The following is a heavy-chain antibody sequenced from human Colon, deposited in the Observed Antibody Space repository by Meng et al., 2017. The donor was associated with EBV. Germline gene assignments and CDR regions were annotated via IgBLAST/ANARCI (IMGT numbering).Heavy chain of an antibody. CDR2: INYSGTT. J-gene: IGHJ4*02. D-gene: IGHD1-14*01. V-gene: IGHV4-39*02. CDR1: GGSINSGSHY. CDR3: VRLAGLPGHYFDV. Sequence: LRLKGPAPGLVKPSDTLSLTCSLSGGSINSGSHYWPWIRQPPGKGLEWVGTINYSGTTYSNPSLKSRITLSVDTSNNDFSLKMTSVTAADTALYYCVRLAGLPGHYFDVWGQGALVTVSS.